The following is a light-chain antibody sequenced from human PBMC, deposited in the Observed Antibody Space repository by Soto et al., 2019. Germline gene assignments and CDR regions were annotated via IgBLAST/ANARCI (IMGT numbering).Light chain of an antibody. V-gene: IGKV3-15*01. J-gene: IGKJ5*01. Sequence: EIVVTQSPATLSVSPGERVTLSCRTSQTVNSKLAWYQQQPGQAPRLLIHGASTRATDIPARLSGSGSGTEFTLTISSLPSEDFAIYYCQHYNSWPPITFGQGTRLEIK. CDR3: QHYNSWPPIT. CDR1: QTVNSK. CDR2: GAS.